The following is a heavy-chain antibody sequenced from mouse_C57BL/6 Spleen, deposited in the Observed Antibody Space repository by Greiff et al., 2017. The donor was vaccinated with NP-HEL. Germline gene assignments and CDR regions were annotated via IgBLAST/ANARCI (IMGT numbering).Heavy chain of an antibody. V-gene: IGHV1-55*01. CDR1: GYAFTSYW. CDR3: ARQAGSNYANYFDY. Sequence: QVQLQQPGAELVKPGASVKMSCKASGYAFTSYWITWVKQRPGQGLEWIGDIYPGSGSTNYNEKFKSKATLTVDTSSSTAYMQLSSLTSEDSAVYYCARQAGSNYANYFDYWGQGTTLTVSS. D-gene: IGHD2-5*01. CDR2: IYPGSGST. J-gene: IGHJ2*01.